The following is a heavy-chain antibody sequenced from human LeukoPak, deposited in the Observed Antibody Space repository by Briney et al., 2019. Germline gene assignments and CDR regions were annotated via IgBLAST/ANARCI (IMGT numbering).Heavy chain of an antibody. D-gene: IGHD1-26*01. J-gene: IGHJ3*02. CDR3: ARLELYSGSFDAFDI. Sequence: GESLKISCQGSGYSFTTYWIGWVRQMPGKGLEWMGIIYPGDSDTRNSPSFQGQVTISADKSISTAYLQWSSLKASDTAMYYRARLELYSGSFDAFDIWGQGTMVTVSS. CDR1: GYSFTTYW. V-gene: IGHV5-51*01. CDR2: IYPGDSDT.